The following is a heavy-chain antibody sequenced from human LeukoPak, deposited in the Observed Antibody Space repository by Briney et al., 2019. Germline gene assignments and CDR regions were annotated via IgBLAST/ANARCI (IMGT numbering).Heavy chain of an antibody. CDR1: GFTFSDYY. CDR2: ISTSGTI. V-gene: IGHV3-69-1*01. CDR3: AREAHALDY. J-gene: IGHJ4*02. Sequence: GGSLRLSCAASGFTFSDYYMNWIRQAPGKGLEWVSYISTSGTIYYADSVKGRFTVSRDNAKNSLYLQMNSLRADDTAVYYCAREAHALDYWGQGTLVTVSS.